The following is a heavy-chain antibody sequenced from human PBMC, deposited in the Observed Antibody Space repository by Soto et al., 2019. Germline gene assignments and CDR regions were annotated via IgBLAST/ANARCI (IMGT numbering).Heavy chain of an antibody. CDR2: MNPNSGNT. V-gene: IGHV1-8*01. CDR1: GYTFTSYD. CDR3: ARGLRVPAAITTMYYFDY. D-gene: IGHD2-2*01. J-gene: IGHJ4*02. Sequence: ASVKVSCKASGYTFTSYDINWVRQATGQGLEWMGWMNPNSGNTGYAQKFQGRVTMTRNTSISTAYMELSSLRSEDTAVYYCARGLRVPAAITTMYYFDYWGQGTLVTVSS.